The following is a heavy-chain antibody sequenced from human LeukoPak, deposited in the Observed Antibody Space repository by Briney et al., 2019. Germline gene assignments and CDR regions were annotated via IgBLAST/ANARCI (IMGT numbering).Heavy chain of an antibody. CDR2: IYHSGRT. Sequence: SETLSLTCTVSGYSISSGYYWGWIRQPPGKGLEWIGSIYHSGRTFYNPSLKSRVTISVDTSKNQFSLKLSSVTAADTAVYYCARRGAYYYDSSGYAAHDYWGQGTLVTVSS. CDR3: ARRGAYYYDSSGYAAHDY. V-gene: IGHV4-38-2*02. D-gene: IGHD3-22*01. J-gene: IGHJ4*02. CDR1: GYSISSGYY.